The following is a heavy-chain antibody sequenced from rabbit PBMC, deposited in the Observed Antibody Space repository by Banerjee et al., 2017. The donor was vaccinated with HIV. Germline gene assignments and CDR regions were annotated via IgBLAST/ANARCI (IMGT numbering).Heavy chain of an antibody. CDR3: VRVAGYVGAGVGQWDL. CDR2: IYPVFGST. CDR1: GFDFSSYG. V-gene: IGHV1S47*01. D-gene: IGHD4-1*01. Sequence: EESGGDLVKPGASLTLTCTASGFDFSSYGTSWVRQAPGKGLEWIGYIYPVFGSTYYANWVNGRFTISRDSAQNTVFLQMTSLTAADTATYFCVRVAGYVGAGVGQWDLWGQGTLVTVS. J-gene: IGHJ3*01.